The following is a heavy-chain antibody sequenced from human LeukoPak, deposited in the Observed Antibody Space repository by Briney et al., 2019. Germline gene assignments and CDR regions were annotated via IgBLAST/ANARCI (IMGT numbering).Heavy chain of an antibody. CDR1: GLSFSSYG. Sequence: PGGSLRLSCAASGLSFSSYGVHWVRQAPGKGLEWVAFIQYDGSNKFYADSVKGRFTISRDNSKNTLYLQMNSLRAEDTAVYYCARDHSGSHPDAFDIWGQGTMVTVSS. V-gene: IGHV3-30*06. J-gene: IGHJ3*02. D-gene: IGHD6-19*01. CDR3: ARDHSGSHPDAFDI. CDR2: IQYDGSNK.